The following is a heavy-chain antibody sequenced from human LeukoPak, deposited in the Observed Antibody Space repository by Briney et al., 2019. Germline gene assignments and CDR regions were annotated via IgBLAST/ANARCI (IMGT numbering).Heavy chain of an antibody. CDR2: IYTSGST. D-gene: IGHD6-13*01. Sequence: SETLSLTCTVSGGSISSYYWSWIRQPAGKGLEWIGRIYTSGSTNYNPSLKSRVTMSVDTSKNQLSLKLSSVTAADTAVYYCARVGSWYGYNWFDPWGQGTLVTVSS. CDR1: GGSISSYY. V-gene: IGHV4-4*07. J-gene: IGHJ5*02. CDR3: ARVGSWYGYNWFDP.